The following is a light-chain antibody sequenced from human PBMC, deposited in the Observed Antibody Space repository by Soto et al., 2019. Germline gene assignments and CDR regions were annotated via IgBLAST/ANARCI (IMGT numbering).Light chain of an antibody. CDR1: SSDVGAYDY. CDR2: DVN. J-gene: IGLJ3*02. CDR3: CSYVGSYSWA. Sequence: QSALTQPRSVSGSPGQSVTISCIGTSSDVGAYDYVSWYQQHPGKAPKLMIFDVNQRPSGVPDRFSGSKSGNTASLTISGLQAEDEADYYCCSYVGSYSWAFGGGTKLTVL. V-gene: IGLV2-11*01.